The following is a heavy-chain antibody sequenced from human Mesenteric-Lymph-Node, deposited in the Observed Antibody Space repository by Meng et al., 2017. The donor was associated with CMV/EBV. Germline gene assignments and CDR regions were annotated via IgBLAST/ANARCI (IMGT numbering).Heavy chain of an antibody. D-gene: IGHD5-12*01. J-gene: IGHJ4*02. CDR2: ISWNSGSI. CDR1: GFTFDDYA. V-gene: IGHV3-9*01. Sequence: SLKISCAASGFTFDDYAMHWVRQAPGKGLEWVSGISWNSGSIGYADSVKGRLIVSRDNSKNTVYLQVNSLRTEDTAVYYCAKDQRGYTGIDDWGQGTLVTVSS. CDR3: AKDQRGYTGIDD.